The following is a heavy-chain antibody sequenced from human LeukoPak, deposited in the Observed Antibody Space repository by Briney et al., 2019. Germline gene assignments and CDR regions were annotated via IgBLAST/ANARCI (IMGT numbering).Heavy chain of an antibody. CDR2: FDPEDGET. D-gene: IGHD3-10*01. CDR3: ASGPPRITMVRGAFDI. CDR1: GYTLTELS. V-gene: IGHV1-24*01. J-gene: IGHJ3*02. Sequence: ASVKVSCKVSGYTLTELSMHWVRQAPGKGLEWMGGFDPEDGETIYAQKFQGRVTMTEDTSTDTAYMELSSLRSEDTAVYYCASGPPRITMVRGAFDIWGQGTMVTVSS.